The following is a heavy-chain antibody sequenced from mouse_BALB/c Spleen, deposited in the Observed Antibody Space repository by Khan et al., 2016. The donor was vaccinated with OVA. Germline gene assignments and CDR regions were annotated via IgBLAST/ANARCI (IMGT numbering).Heavy chain of an antibody. CDR3: ARSGGYGDAVDY. V-gene: IGHV1-54*01. CDR1: GYAFADYL. J-gene: IGHJ4*01. Sequence: QVQLKESGTELLSPGTSVKVSCKASGYAFADYLIDWVKQRPGQGLEWIGVINPGSGNTNYNEKFKGKATLTAAKSSSTAYMQLSSPTSDDSAVYFCARSGGYGDAVDYWGQGTSVTVSS. CDR2: INPGSGNT. D-gene: IGHD2-2*01.